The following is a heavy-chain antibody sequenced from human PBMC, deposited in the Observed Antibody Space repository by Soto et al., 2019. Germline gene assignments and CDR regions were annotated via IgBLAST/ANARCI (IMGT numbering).Heavy chain of an antibody. CDR2: IKQDGTAK. J-gene: IGHJ4*02. CDR1: GFTFSSFW. Sequence: PGGSLRLSCVASGFTFSSFWMSWVRQAPGKGLEWVANIKQDGTAKQYVDSVKGRFTISRDNAKNSLYLEMNSLSAEDTAVYYCARDPGVAAAGTVGYFDYWGQGTLVTVSS. CDR3: ARDPGVAAAGTVGYFDY. D-gene: IGHD6-13*01. V-gene: IGHV3-7*01.